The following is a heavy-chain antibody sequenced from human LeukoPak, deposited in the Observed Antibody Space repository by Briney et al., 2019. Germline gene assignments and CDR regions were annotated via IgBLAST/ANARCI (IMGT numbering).Heavy chain of an antibody. V-gene: IGHV1-69*13. CDR2: IIPIFGTA. D-gene: IGHD4-11*01. CDR3: ARDALRTTASRFDY. CDR1: GGTFSSYA. J-gene: IGHJ4*02. Sequence: SVKVSCKASGGTFSSYAISWVRQAPGQGLEWMGGIIPIFGTANYAQKFQGRVTITADESTSTAYMELSSLRSEDTAVYYCARDALRTTASRFDYWGQGTLVTVSS.